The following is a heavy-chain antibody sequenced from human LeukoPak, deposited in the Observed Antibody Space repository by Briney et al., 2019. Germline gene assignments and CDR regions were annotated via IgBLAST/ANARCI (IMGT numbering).Heavy chain of an antibody. CDR3: ARSYGSGSYTGYYYYYYMDV. J-gene: IGHJ6*03. CDR2: IDWDDDK. D-gene: IGHD3-10*01. CDR1: GFSLSTSGMC. V-gene: IGHV2-70*11. Sequence: RESGPALVKPTQTLTLTCTFSGFSLSTSGMCVSWIRQPPGKALEWLARIDWDDDKYYSTSLKTRLTISKDTSKNQVVLTMTNMDPVDTATYYCARSYGSGSYTGYYYYYYMDVWGKGTTVTVSS.